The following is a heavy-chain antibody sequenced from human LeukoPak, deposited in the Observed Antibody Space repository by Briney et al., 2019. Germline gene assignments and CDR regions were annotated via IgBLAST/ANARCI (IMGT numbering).Heavy chain of an antibody. CDR3: AREGSGEASYYYYYYMDV. Sequence: ASVKVSCKASGGTFSSYAISWVRQAPGQGLEWMGWINTNTGNPTYAQGFTGRFVFSLDTSVSTAYLQTSSLKAEDTAVYYCAREGSGEASYYYYYYMDVWGKGTTVTVSS. CDR1: GGTFSSYA. V-gene: IGHV7-4-1*02. D-gene: IGHD4-17*01. CDR2: INTNTGNP. J-gene: IGHJ6*03.